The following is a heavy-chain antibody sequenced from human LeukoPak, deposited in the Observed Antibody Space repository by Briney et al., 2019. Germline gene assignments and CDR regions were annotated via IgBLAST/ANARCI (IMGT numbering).Heavy chain of an antibody. V-gene: IGHV1-69*05. D-gene: IGHD3-22*01. CDR1: GGTFSSYA. CDR3: ASSYYYDSSGYQPWFDP. Sequence: GASVKVSCKASGGTFSSYAISWVRQAPGQGLEWMGGIIPIFGTANYAQKFQGRVTITTDESTSTAYMELSSLRSEDTAVYYCASSYYYDSSGYQPWFDPWGQGTLVTVSS. CDR2: IIPIFGTA. J-gene: IGHJ5*02.